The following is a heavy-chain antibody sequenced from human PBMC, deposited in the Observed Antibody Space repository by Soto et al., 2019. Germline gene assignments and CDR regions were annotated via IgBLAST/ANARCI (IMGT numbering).Heavy chain of an antibody. CDR1: GYTFTSYG. CDR2: ISAYNRNT. CDR3: ARDPGYDFWSGYHGMDV. J-gene: IGHJ6*02. D-gene: IGHD3-3*01. V-gene: IGHV1-18*04. Sequence: QVQLVQSGAEVKKPGASVKVSCKASGYTFTSYGISWVRQAPGQGLEWMGWISAYNRNTNYAQKFQGRVTMTTDTSTSTAYMELRSLRSDDTAVYYCARDPGYDFWSGYHGMDVWGQGTTVTVSS.